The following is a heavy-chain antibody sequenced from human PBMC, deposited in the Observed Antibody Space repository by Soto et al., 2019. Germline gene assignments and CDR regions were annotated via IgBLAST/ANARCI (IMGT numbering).Heavy chain of an antibody. J-gene: IGHJ5*02. CDR3: ARELWFGVSADWFDP. Sequence: PSQTLSLTCAISGDSVSSNSAAWNWIRQSPSRGLEWLGRTYYRSKWYNDYAVSVKSRITIDPDTSKNQFSLQLISVTPEDTAVYYCARELWFGVSADWFDPWGQGTPVTVSS. CDR2: TYYRSKWYN. D-gene: IGHD3-10*01. V-gene: IGHV6-1*01. CDR1: GDSVSSNSAA.